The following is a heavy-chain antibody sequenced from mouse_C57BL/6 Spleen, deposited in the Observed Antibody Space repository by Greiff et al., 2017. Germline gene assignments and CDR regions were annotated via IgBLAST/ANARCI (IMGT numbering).Heavy chain of an antibody. CDR2: INPNNGGT. CDR3: ASTVVATYWYFDV. V-gene: IGHV1-26*01. J-gene: IGHJ1*03. Sequence: VQLQQSGPELVKPGASVKISCKASGYTFTDYYMNWVKQSHGKSLEWIGDINPNNGGTSYNQKFKGKATLTVDKSSSTAYMELRSLTSEDSAVYYCASTVVATYWYFDVWGTGTTVTVSS. D-gene: IGHD1-1*01. CDR1: GYTFTDYY.